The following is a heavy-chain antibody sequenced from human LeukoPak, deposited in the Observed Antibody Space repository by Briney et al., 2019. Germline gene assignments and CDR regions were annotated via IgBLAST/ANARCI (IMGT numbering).Heavy chain of an antibody. J-gene: IGHJ6*02. CDR1: GYTLTELS. CDR2: FDPEDGET. V-gene: IGHV1-24*01. Sequence: ASVKVSCKVSGYTLTELSMHWVRQAPGKGLEWMGGFDPEDGETIYAQKFQGRVTMTEDTSTDTAYMELSSLRSEDTAVYYCATYLRYYDSSGLCYYYGMDVWGQGTTVTVSS. D-gene: IGHD3-22*01. CDR3: ATYLRYYDSSGLCYYYGMDV.